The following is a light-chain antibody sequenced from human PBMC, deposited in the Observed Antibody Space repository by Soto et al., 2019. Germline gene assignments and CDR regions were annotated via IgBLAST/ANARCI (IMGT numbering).Light chain of an antibody. CDR1: QSVSSN. J-gene: IGKJ4*01. CDR3: QQYNNWPLT. Sequence: EIVLTHSPATLSVSPGERATLSCRASQSVSSNLAWYQQKPGQAPRLLIYGASTGATGIPARFSGSGSGTEFTLTISSLQSEDFAVYYCQQYNNWPLTFGGGTKVEIK. V-gene: IGKV3-15*01. CDR2: GAS.